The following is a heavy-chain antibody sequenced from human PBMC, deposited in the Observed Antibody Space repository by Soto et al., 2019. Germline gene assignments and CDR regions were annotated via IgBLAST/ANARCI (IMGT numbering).Heavy chain of an antibody. D-gene: IGHD5-18*01. CDR2: VTPRNGDT. J-gene: IGHJ5*02. V-gene: IGHV1-8*02. CDR1: GYTFTSYD. Sequence: ASVKVSCKASGYTFTSYDINWVRQAAGQGPEWMGSVTPRNGDTAFAQKYQGRVTVTSNTSMSTVYMELSSLRPEDTAFYYCARDVETSMDGLHYFDPWGQGTLVTVSS. CDR3: ARDVETSMDGLHYFDP.